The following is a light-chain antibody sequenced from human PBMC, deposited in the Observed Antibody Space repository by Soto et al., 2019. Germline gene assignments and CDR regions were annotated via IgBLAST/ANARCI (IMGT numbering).Light chain of an antibody. CDR3: QQYQSFWT. Sequence: DIQMTQSPSTLSASVGDRVTITCRASQSISNWLAWYHQKPGKAPKLLIYEASTLESGVPSRFSGSGSGTEFTLTISSLQPDDFATYYCQQYQSFWTFGQGTKVEIK. CDR1: QSISNW. V-gene: IGKV1-5*03. J-gene: IGKJ1*01. CDR2: EAS.